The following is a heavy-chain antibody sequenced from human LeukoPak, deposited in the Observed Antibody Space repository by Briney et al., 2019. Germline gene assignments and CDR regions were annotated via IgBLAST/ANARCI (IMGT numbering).Heavy chain of an antibody. CDR1: GGSFSRYY. J-gene: IGHJ4*02. Sequence: SETLSLTCTVSGGSFSRYYWNWIRQPPGKGLEWIGYIYYSGSTNYNPSLKSRVTISVDTAKNQFSLKLSSVTAADTAVYYCARGSGWQLRGYFDYWGQGTLVTVSS. CDR3: ARGSGWQLRGYFDY. V-gene: IGHV4-59*12. D-gene: IGHD6-6*01. CDR2: IYYSGST.